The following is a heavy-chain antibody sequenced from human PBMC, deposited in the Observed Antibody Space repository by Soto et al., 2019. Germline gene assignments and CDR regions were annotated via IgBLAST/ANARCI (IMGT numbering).Heavy chain of an antibody. Sequence: GGSLGLSCAASGFTFSSYAMGWVRQAPGKGLEWVSSISGNGGSKYYADSVKGRFTISRDNSKNTLYLQMNSLRAEDTAIYYYAKEGGSGGYFDYWGQGALVTVSS. CDR1: GFTFSSYA. J-gene: IGHJ4*02. CDR3: AKEGGSGGYFDY. D-gene: IGHD3-10*01. V-gene: IGHV3-23*01. CDR2: ISGNGGSK.